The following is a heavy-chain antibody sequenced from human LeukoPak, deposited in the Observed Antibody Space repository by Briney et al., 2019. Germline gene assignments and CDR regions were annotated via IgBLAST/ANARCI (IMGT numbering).Heavy chain of an antibody. CDR3: ASGTVGNYALDY. V-gene: IGHV3-21*01. J-gene: IGHJ4*02. D-gene: IGHD1-7*01. CDR1: GFTFSSYS. CDR2: IGTSSNNI. Sequence: GGSLRLSCAASGFTFSSYSMNWVRQAPGKGLEWVSSIGTSSNNIYYTDSVKGRFTISRDNAKNSLYLQVDSLRVEDTAVYFCASGTVGNYALDYWGQGTLVTVYS.